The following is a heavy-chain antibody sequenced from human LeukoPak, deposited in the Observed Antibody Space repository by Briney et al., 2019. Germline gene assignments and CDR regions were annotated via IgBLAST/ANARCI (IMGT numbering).Heavy chain of an antibody. CDR3: AKDRTMVRGVITKYYYGLDV. CDR1: GFTFSSYA. J-gene: IGHJ6*02. D-gene: IGHD3-10*01. CDR2: IRGSGDST. V-gene: IGHV3-23*01. Sequence: GGSLRLSCAASGFTFSSYAMSWVRQAPGKGLEWVSAIRGSGDSTYYADSVKGRFTISRDNSKNTLYLQMSSLRADDTAVYYCAKDRTMVRGVITKYYYGLDVWGQGTTVSLSS.